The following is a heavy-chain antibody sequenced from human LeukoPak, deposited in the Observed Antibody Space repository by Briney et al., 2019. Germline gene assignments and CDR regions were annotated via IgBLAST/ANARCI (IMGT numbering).Heavy chain of an antibody. CDR3: ARDAKYTPDY. D-gene: IGHD2-2*02. CDR2: ITSDGSDT. V-gene: IGHV3-74*01. Sequence: PGGSLRLSCAASGFTFNAYWMHWVRQAPGKGLVWVSRITSDGSDTTYADSVKGRFTMSRDNAKNTLCLQMNGLRAGDTAVYYCARDAKYTPDYWGQGTLVTVPS. CDR1: GFTFNAYW. J-gene: IGHJ4*02.